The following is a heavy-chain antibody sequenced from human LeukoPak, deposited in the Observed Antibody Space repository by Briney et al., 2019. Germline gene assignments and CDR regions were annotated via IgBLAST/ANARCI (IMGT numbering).Heavy chain of an antibody. Sequence: GESLKISCQGSAYSFTSYWIGWVRQMPGKGLEWMGIIYPGDSDTRYSTSFQGQVTIPAAKSISTAYLQCSSLKASDTAMYYCARHEGWFGELAAFDIWGQGTMVTGSS. CDR2: IYPGDSDT. V-gene: IGHV5-51*01. J-gene: IGHJ3*02. CDR3: ARHEGWFGELAAFDI. D-gene: IGHD3-10*01. CDR1: AYSFTSYW.